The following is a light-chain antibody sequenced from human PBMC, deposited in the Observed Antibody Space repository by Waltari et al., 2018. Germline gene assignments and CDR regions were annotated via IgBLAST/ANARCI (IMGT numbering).Light chain of an antibody. Sequence: HSVLTQPPSPSGTPGPTVTIPCSGSASNLGANLVNGSQPLSGKAPKLLIHRSDKRPSGVPDRFSASKTGTSASLAISGLQAEDEADYFCASWEDSLNGHWVFGGGTKVTVL. CDR3: ASWEDSLNGHWV. V-gene: IGLV1-44*01. CDR1: ASNLGANL. CDR2: RSD. J-gene: IGLJ3*02.